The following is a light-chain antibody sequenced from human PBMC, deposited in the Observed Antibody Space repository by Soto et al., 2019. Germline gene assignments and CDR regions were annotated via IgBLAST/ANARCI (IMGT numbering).Light chain of an antibody. CDR3: QQYGSSPWT. Sequence: EIVMTQSPATVSVSPGEMATLYFSASQSVSSSYLAWYQQKPGQAPRLLIYGASSRATGIPDRFSGSGSGTDFTLTISRLEPEDFAVYYCQQYGSSPWTFGQGTKVDIK. V-gene: IGKV3-20*01. CDR2: GAS. J-gene: IGKJ1*01. CDR1: QSVSSSY.